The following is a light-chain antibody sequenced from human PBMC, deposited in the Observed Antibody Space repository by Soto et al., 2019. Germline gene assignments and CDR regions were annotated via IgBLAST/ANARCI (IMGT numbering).Light chain of an antibody. Sequence: DIVLTQTPLSLSVTPGQPASISCKSSQSLVFRDGKTYFYWYLQKPGQPPHLLIYAVSNRFSGVPDRFSGSGSGTDFTLRISRVEAEDVGIYYCMQTVAAPWTFGQGTKVEI. V-gene: IGKV2D-29*01. CDR2: AVS. J-gene: IGKJ1*01. CDR1: QSLVFRDGKTY. CDR3: MQTVAAPWT.